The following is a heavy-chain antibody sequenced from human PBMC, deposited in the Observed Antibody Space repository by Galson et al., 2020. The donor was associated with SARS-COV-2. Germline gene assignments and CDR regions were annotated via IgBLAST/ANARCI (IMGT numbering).Heavy chain of an antibody. V-gene: IGHV3-30-3*01. J-gene: IGHJ4*02. CDR1: GFTFSSYA. CDR3: ARDIGDYFDY. Sequence: GGSLRLSCAASGFTFSSYAMHWVRQAPGKGLEWVAVISYDGSNKYYADSVKGRFTISRDNSKNTLYLQMNSLRAEDTAVYYCARDIGDYFDYWGQGTLVTVSS. CDR2: ISYDGSNK. D-gene: IGHD1-26*01.